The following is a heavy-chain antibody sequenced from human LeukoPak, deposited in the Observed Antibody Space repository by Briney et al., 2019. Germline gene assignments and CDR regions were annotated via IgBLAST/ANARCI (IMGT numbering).Heavy chain of an antibody. Sequence: HSQTLSLTCAISGDSVSSNSAAWNWIRQSPSRGLEWLGRTYYRSKWYNDYAVSVKSRITINPDTSKNQFSLQLNSVTPEDTAVYYCARVFLTTGYSGSYSVNWFDPWGQGTLVTVSS. J-gene: IGHJ5*02. D-gene: IGHD1-26*01. CDR2: TYYRSKWYN. CDR1: GDSVSSNSAA. CDR3: ARVFLTTGYSGSYSVNWFDP. V-gene: IGHV6-1*01.